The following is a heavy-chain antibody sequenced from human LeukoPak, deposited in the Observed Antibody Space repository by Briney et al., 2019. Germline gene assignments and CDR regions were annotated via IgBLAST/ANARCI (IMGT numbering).Heavy chain of an antibody. J-gene: IGHJ3*02. D-gene: IGHD6-13*01. V-gene: IGHV3-23*01. Sequence: HSGGSLRLSCAASGFTFSSYAMSWVRQPPGKGLEGVSTITGSGGSTYYADSVKGRFTISRDSSKNTLYLQMNSLRAEDTAVYYCARDWPSERQQLPDYDAVDIWGQGTVVTVSS. CDR1: GFTFSSYA. CDR3: ARDWPSERQQLPDYDAVDI. CDR2: ITGSGGST.